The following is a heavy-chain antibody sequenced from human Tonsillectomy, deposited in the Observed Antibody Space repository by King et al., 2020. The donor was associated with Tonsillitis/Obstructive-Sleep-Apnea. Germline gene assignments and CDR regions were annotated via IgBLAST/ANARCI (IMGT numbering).Heavy chain of an antibody. V-gene: IGHV1-3*01. CDR1: GYTFTSYA. CDR2: INAGNGNT. Sequence: VQLVESGAEVKKPGASVKVSCKASGYTFTSYAMHWVRQAPGQRLEWMGWINAGNGNTKYSQKFQGRVTITRDTSASTAYMELSSLRSEDTAVYYCARRGGLITGTTDWFDPWGQGTLVTVSS. J-gene: IGHJ5*02. CDR3: ARRGGLITGTTDWFDP. D-gene: IGHD1-7*01.